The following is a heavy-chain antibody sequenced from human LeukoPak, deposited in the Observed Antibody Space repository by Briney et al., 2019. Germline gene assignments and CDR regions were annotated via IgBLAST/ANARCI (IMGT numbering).Heavy chain of an antibody. Sequence: GGSLRLSCAASGFTFSSYGMHWVRQAPGKGLEWVAVISYDGSNKYYADSVKGRFTISRDNSKNTLYLQMNSLRAEDTAVYYCAKDDFQPYYYYYGMDVWGQGTTVTVFS. CDR2: ISYDGSNK. J-gene: IGHJ6*02. V-gene: IGHV3-30*18. CDR3: AKDDFQPYYYYYGMDV. CDR1: GFTFSSYG. D-gene: IGHD2-21*02.